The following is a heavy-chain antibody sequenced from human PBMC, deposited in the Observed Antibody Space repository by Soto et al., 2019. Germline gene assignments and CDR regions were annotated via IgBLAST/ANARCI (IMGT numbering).Heavy chain of an antibody. CDR1: GGNIISYD. CDR2: IYYSGST. D-gene: IGHD2-15*01. V-gene: IGHV4-59*04. CDR3: ARHTPAISISDH. Sequence: SETQSLTCTVAGGNIISYDWSWIRQPPGKGLEWIGYIYYSGSTYYNPSLKSRVTISVDTSKNQFSLKLSSVTAADTAVYYCARHTPAISISDHWGQGTLVTVSS. J-gene: IGHJ4*02.